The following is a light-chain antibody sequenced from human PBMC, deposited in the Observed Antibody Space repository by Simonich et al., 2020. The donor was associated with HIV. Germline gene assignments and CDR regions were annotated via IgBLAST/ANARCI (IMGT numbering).Light chain of an antibody. Sequence: DIVMTQSPATLSVSPGEGVPLSCRASQSVSSSLSSYQPNPGQAPRLLIYGASTRATGIPARFSGSGSGKEFTLTISSLQSEDFAVYYCQQYNNWPPAFGQGTKVEIK. CDR3: QQYNNWPPA. V-gene: IGKV3-15*01. CDR1: QSVSSS. CDR2: GAS. J-gene: IGKJ1*01.